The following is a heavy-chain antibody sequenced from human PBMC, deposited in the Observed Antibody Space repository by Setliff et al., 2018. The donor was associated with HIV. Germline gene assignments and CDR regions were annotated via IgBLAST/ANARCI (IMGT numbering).Heavy chain of an antibody. CDR1: GDSITSYY. CDR3: ARVAGRGYFGY. Sequence: SETLSLTCNVSGDSITSYYWIWIRQSPGKGLEWIGYIYYSGDTNYNPSLKSRVTMSVDTSKNQFSLKLSSVTAADTAVYYCARVAGRGYFGYWGQGTLVTVSS. CDR2: IYYSGDT. V-gene: IGHV4-59*01. D-gene: IGHD3-16*01. J-gene: IGHJ4*02.